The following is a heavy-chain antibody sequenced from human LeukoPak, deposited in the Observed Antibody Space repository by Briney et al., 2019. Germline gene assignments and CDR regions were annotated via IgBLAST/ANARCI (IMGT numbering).Heavy chain of an antibody. J-gene: IGHJ4*02. D-gene: IGHD3-10*01. CDR3: AKGQQRGFPNPYYFDY. CDR1: GFTVSSNY. CDR2: IYSGGST. V-gene: IGHV3-53*01. Sequence: GVLRLSCAASGFTVSSNYMSWVRQAPGKVLEWVSVIYSGGSTYYADSVKGRFTISRDNSKNTLYLQMNSLRAEDTAVYYCAKGQQRGFPNPYYFDYWGQETLVTVSS.